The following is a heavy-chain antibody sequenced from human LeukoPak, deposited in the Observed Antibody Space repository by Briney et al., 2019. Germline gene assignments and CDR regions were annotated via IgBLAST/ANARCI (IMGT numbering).Heavy chain of an antibody. D-gene: IGHD3-10*01. CDR2: ISGSGGST. V-gene: IGHV3-23*01. CDR3: AKFPPQITTVRGVNWFDP. J-gene: IGHJ5*02. Sequence: GGSLRLSCAASGFTFSSYAMSWVRQAPGKGLEWVSAISGSGGSTYYADSVKGRFTISRDNSKNTLYLQMNSLRAEDTAVYYCAKFPPQITTVRGVNWFDPWGQGTLVTVSS. CDR1: GFTFSSYA.